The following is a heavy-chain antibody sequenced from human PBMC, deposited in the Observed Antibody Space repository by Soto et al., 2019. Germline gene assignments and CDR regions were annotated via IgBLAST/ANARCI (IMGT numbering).Heavy chain of an antibody. V-gene: IGHV3-33*01. CDR2: IRYDGTNK. J-gene: IGHJ4*02. Sequence: QVQLVESGGGVVQPGRSLRLSCEASGFTFRNYGMHWVRQAPGKGLEWVAVIRYDGTNKYYAESVKGRFTISRDNSRNTLDLKMNSLRVDDTAVYYCARYAQQLEWDYWGPGTLVTVSS. CDR3: ARYAQQLEWDY. CDR1: GFTFRNYG. D-gene: IGHD1-1*01.